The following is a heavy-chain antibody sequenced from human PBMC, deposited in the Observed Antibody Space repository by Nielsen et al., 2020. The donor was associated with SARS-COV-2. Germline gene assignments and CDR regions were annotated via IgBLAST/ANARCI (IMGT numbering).Heavy chain of an antibody. CDR3: ARDHYYYDSSGYYHPSDY. Sequence: SVKVSCKASGGTFSSYAISWVRQAPGQGLEWMGRIIPILGIANYAQKFQGRVTITADKSTNTAYMELSSLRSEDTAVYYCARDHYYYDSSGYYHPSDYWGQGTLVTVSS. J-gene: IGHJ4*02. CDR2: IIPILGIA. V-gene: IGHV1-69*04. D-gene: IGHD3-22*01. CDR1: GGTFSSYA.